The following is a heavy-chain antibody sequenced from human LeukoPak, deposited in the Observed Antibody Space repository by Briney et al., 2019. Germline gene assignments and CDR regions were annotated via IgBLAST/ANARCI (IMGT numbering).Heavy chain of an antibody. V-gene: IGHV3-30-3*01. CDR1: GFIFKKYA. Sequence: GGSLRLSCAVSGFIFKKYAIHWVRQAPGKGLEWVAFISWDGNTKYYADSVKGRFTISRDNSQNTLDLQMNSLRTEDTAVYYCARDLSERYSTDYWGQGTLVTVSS. CDR2: ISWDGNTK. D-gene: IGHD1-26*01. J-gene: IGHJ4*02. CDR3: ARDLSERYSTDY.